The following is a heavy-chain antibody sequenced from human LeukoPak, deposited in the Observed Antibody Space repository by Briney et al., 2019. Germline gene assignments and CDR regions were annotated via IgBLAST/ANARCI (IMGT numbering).Heavy chain of an antibody. J-gene: IGHJ4*02. CDR3: ARTEGIRVDTAMGFDY. D-gene: IGHD5-18*01. Sequence: SETLSLTCTVPGGSISSSSYYWGWIRPPPGKGLEWIGSIYYSGSTYYNPSLKSRVTISVDTSKNQFSLKLSSVTAADTAVYYCARTEGIRVDTAMGFDYWGQGTLVTVSS. CDR1: GGSISSSSYY. CDR2: IYYSGST. V-gene: IGHV4-39*01.